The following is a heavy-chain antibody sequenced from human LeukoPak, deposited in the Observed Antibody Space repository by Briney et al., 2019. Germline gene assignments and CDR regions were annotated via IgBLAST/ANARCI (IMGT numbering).Heavy chain of an antibody. CDR2: IYYSGST. J-gene: IGHJ3*02. Sequence: SETLSLTCTVSGGSISSGGYYWSWIRQHPGKGLEWIGYIYYSGSTYYNPSLKSRVTISVDTSKNQFSLKLSSVTAADTAVYYSARGPGYSSGYHDAFDIWGQGTMVTVSS. CDR3: ARGPGYSSGYHDAFDI. CDR1: GGSISSGGYY. D-gene: IGHD3-22*01. V-gene: IGHV4-31*03.